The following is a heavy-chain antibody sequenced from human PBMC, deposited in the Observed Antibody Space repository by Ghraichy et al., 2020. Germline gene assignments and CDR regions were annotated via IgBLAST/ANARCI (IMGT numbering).Heavy chain of an antibody. J-gene: IGHJ5*02. V-gene: IGHV4-34*01. CDR3: ARWRRNYYGAGGWFDP. Sequence: SETLSLTCAVYGGSFSGYYWSWIRQPPGKGLEWIVEINHSGSTNYNPSLKSRVTISVDTSKNQFSLKLSSVTAADTAVYYCARWRRNYYGAGGWFDPWGQGTLVTVSS. CDR2: INHSGST. D-gene: IGHD4-17*01. CDR1: GGSFSGYY.